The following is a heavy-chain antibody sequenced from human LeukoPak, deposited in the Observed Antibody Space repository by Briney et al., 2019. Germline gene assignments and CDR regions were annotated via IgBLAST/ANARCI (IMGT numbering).Heavy chain of an antibody. J-gene: IGHJ4*02. Sequence: ASVKVSCKASGYTFTSYGITWVRQAPGQGLEWMGWIGTYNGNTEYAQKLQGRVTVTTDTSTATAYMELRSLRSDDTAVYYCARVMRRDAYNRPLDYWGREPWSPSPQ. CDR3: ARVMRRDAYNRPLDY. CDR1: GYTFTSYG. D-gene: IGHD5-24*01. V-gene: IGHV1-18*01. CDR2: IGTYNGNT.